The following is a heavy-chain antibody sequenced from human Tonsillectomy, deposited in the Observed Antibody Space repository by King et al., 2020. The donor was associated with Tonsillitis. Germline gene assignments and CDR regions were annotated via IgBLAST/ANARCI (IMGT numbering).Heavy chain of an antibody. CDR2: MNPNSGNT. J-gene: IGHJ4*02. Sequence: VQLVESGAEVKKPGASVKVSCKASGYTFTSYDINWVRQATGQGLEWMGWMNPNSGNTGYAQKFQGRVTMTRNTSISTAYMELSSLRSEDPAVYYCARGVRIRYFDWLSYYFDYWGQGTLVTVSS. V-gene: IGHV1-8*01. CDR1: GYTFTSYD. D-gene: IGHD3-9*01. CDR3: ARGVRIRYFDWLSYYFDY.